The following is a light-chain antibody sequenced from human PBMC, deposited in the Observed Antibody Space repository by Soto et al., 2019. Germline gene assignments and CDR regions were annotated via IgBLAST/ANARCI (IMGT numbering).Light chain of an antibody. V-gene: IGKV3-20*01. CDR1: HSMSSNF. Sequence: EIVVTQYSGTMSLLRGKGATXSCSASHSMSSNFLYWYHQKPGQTPRLLIYFASSMSTSIPHRFSGSGYGTDFTLAISRRQPEDFVVYYCQQYGSSPGTFGQGTKVDIK. J-gene: IGKJ1*01. CDR3: QQYGSSPGT. CDR2: FAS.